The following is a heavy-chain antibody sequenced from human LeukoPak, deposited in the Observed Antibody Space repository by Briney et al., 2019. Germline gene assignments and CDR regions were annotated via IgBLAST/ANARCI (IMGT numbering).Heavy chain of an antibody. CDR3: ASYIVAKIEVNWFDP. Sequence: PGESLRLSCAASGITFSNYDMNWVRQTPGKGLEWISYISGSGTTMYYADSVKGRFTISRDNAKNSLYLQMNSLRAEDTAVYYCASYIVAKIEVNWFDPWGQGTLVTVSS. CDR1: GITFSNYD. V-gene: IGHV3-48*03. CDR2: ISGSGTTM. J-gene: IGHJ5*02. D-gene: IGHD5-12*01.